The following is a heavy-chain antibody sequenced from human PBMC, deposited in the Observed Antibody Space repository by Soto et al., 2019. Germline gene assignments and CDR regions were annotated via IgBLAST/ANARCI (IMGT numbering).Heavy chain of an antibody. CDR1: GGSISGYL. V-gene: IGHV4-59*01. Sequence: PSETLSLTCTVSGGSISGYLWNWIRQPPGKGPEWIGYVFSSGGTEYNPSLRSRVTISLDTSDNHFSLKLSSVTVADTAVYFCARSTGNEFAPWGQGTLVTVSS. CDR3: ARSTGNEFAP. J-gene: IGHJ5*02. CDR2: VFSSGGT.